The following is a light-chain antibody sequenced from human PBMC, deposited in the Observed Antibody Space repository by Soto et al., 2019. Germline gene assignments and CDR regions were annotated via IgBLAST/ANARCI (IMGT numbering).Light chain of an antibody. Sequence: QSVLTQPASVSGSPGQSITISCTGSSSDIGDYDYVSWYQQHPGKAPKVLISEVSNRPSGVPDRFSGSKSGNTASLTISGLQAEDAADYYCALYTSSSTYVFGTGTKVTVL. J-gene: IGLJ1*01. V-gene: IGLV2-14*01. CDR3: ALYTSSSTYV. CDR2: EVS. CDR1: SSDIGDYDY.